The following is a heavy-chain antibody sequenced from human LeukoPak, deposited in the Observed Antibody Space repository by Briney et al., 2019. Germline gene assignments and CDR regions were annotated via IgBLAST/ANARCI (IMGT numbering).Heavy chain of an antibody. CDR3: ARGRRYYDSSGYWY. CDR2: INHSGST. CDR1: GGSFSGYY. D-gene: IGHD3-22*01. J-gene: IGHJ4*02. Sequence: PSETLSLTCAVYGGSFSGYYWSWIRQPPGKGLEWIGEINHSGSTNYNPSLKSRVTISVDTSKNQFSLKLSSVTAADTAEYYCARGRRYYDSSGYWYWGQGTLVTVSS. V-gene: IGHV4-34*01.